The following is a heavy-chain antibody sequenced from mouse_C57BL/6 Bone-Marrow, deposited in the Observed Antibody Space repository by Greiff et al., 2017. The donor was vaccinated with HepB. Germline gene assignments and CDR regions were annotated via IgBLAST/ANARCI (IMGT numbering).Heavy chain of an antibody. CDR3: ARHATYYYGSSYWYFDV. CDR1: GYTFTEYT. D-gene: IGHD1-1*01. Sequence: QVQLKESGAELVKPGASVKLSCKASGYTFTEYTIHWVKQRSGQGLEWIGWFYPGSGSIKYNEKFKDKATLTADKSSSTVYMELSRLTSEDSAVYFCARHATYYYGSSYWYFDVWGTGTTVTVSS. CDR2: FYPGSGSI. V-gene: IGHV1-62-2*01. J-gene: IGHJ1*03.